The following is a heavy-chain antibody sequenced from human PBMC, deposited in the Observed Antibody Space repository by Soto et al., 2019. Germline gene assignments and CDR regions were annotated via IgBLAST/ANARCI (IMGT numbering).Heavy chain of an antibody. CDR1: GLTFGRYA. CDR2: VSHDGNQK. Sequence: GGPLRLSCAAAGLTFGRYAMHWVRQGPGRGLEWVAVVSHDGNQKYYADSVKDRFTISIDNSKNTLHLHLSSLRADDTAVYYCARPQHNSPDYRVWNYHDGPDLWRQGTTLPV. CDR3: ARPQHNSPDYRVWNYHDGPDL. J-gene: IGHJ6*02. V-gene: IGHV3-30-3*01. D-gene: IGHD2-21*01.